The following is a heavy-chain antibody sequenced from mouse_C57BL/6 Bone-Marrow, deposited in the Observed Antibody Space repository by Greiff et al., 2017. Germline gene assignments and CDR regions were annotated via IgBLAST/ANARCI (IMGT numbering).Heavy chain of an antibody. Sequence: EVQGVESGGDLVKPGGSLKLSCAASGFTFSSYGMSWVRQTPDKRLAWVATISSGGSYTYYPDSVKGRFAISRDKAKNTLYLQMSRLKSEDTAMYYCARQDYGRRLDYWGQGTTLTVSS. CDR3: ARQDYGRRLDY. CDR1: GFTFSSYG. D-gene: IGHD1-1*01. CDR2: ISSGGSYT. V-gene: IGHV5-6*01. J-gene: IGHJ2*01.